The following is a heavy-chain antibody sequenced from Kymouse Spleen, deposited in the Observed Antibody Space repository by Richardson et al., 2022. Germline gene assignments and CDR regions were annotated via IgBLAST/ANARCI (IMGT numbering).Heavy chain of an antibody. CDR2: IYYSGST. CDR1: GGSISSYY. D-gene: IGHD6-19*01. V-gene: IGHV4-59*01. CDR3: ARDQGWNYYYYGMDV. J-gene: IGHJ6*02. Sequence: QVQLQESGPGLVKPSETLSLTCTVSGGSISSYYWSWIRQPPGKGLEWIGYIYYSGSTNYNPSLKSRVTISVDTSKNQFSLKLSSVTAADTAVYYCARDQGWNYYYYGMDVWGQGTTVTVSS.